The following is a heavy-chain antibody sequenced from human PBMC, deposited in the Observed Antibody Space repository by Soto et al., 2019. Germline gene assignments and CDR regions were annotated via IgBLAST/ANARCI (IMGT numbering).Heavy chain of an antibody. CDR2: IIPMWGTP. V-gene: IGHV1-69*01. J-gene: IGHJ4*02. CDR3: AKETDSGSHDVDD. CDR1: GGTFSSYP. Sequence: SVQVSCTASGGTFSSYPISWVRQAPGQGLAWMGAIIPMWGTPNYAQKFQGRVTITADESTSTAYMELSSLSSEDTAVYYWAKETDSGSHDVDDWGQGSQVT. D-gene: IGHD1-26*01.